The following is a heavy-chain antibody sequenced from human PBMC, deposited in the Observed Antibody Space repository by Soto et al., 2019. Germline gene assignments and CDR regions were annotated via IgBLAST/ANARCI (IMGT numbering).Heavy chain of an antibody. CDR1: GGSFSGYY. Sequence: SQTLPLTCAVHGGSFSGYYWTWIRQSPGKGLEWIGQINHSGSTSYNPSLKSRITISIDTSKNQCSLEVTSVTAADTAIYFCARAISCSRGSCFPKNWGQGTLVTVSS. D-gene: IGHD2-15*01. CDR3: ARAISCSRGSCFPKN. V-gene: IGHV4-34*01. CDR2: INHSGST. J-gene: IGHJ4*02.